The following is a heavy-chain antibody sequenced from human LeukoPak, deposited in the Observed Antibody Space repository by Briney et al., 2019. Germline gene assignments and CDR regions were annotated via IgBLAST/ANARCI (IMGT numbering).Heavy chain of an antibody. D-gene: IGHD3-10*01. V-gene: IGHV3-66*01. CDR3: ARSVITIQHKGTMDV. CDR1: GFTVSSNY. CDR2: IYSGGST. J-gene: IGHJ6*02. Sequence: GGSLRLSCAASGFTVSSNYMSWVRQAPGKGLEWVSVIYSGGSTYYADSVKGRFTISRDNSKNTLYLQMNSLRAEDTAVYYCARSVITIQHKGTMDVWGQGTTVTVSS.